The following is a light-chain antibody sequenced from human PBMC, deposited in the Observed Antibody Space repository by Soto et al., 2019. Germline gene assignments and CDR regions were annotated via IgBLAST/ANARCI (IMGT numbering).Light chain of an antibody. V-gene: IGKV3-15*01. CDR1: QSVSSN. J-gene: IGKJ1*01. CDR2: GAS. Sequence: EIVMTQSPATLSVSPGERATLSCRASQSVSSNFAWYQQKPGQAPRLLIYGASARATGIPARFSGSGSGTEVTLTSSSRQSEDFAVYYCQQYTNWPPEPFGQGTKVEIK. CDR3: QQYTNWPPEP.